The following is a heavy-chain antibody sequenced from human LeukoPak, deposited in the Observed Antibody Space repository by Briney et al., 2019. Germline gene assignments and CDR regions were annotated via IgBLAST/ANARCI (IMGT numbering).Heavy chain of an antibody. CDR1: GFTVSSNY. CDR3: ARDQDSGYGDAFDI. CDR2: IYSGGTT. J-gene: IGHJ3*02. V-gene: IGHV3-66*01. D-gene: IGHD5-12*01. Sequence: GGSLRLSCAASGFTVSSNYMSWVRQAPGKGLEWVSVIYSGGTTYYADSVKGRFTISRDNSKNTLYFQMNSLRAEDAAVYYCARDQDSGYGDAFDIWGQGTMVTVSS.